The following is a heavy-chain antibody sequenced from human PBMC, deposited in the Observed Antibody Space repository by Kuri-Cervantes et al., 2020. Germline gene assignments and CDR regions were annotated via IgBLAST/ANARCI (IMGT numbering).Heavy chain of an antibody. CDR1: GFTFSSYE. Sequence: GGSLRLSCAVSGFTFSSYEMSWVRQAPGKGLEWVANIKQDGSEKYYVDSMKGRFTISRDNAKNSLYLQMNSLRDEDTAVYYCARNEYSNQFDYWGQGTLVTVSS. J-gene: IGHJ4*02. CDR2: IKQDGSEK. CDR3: ARNEYSNQFDY. V-gene: IGHV3-7*01. D-gene: IGHD4-11*01.